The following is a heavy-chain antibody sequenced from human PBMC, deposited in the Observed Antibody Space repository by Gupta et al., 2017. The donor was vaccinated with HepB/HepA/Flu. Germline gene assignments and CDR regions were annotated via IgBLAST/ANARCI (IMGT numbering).Heavy chain of an antibody. CDR1: GGSISSSSYY. J-gene: IGHJ3*02. D-gene: IGHD4-17*01. Sequence: QLQLQESGPGLVKPSETLSLTCTVSGGSISSSSYYWGWIRQPPGKGLEWIGSIYYSGSTYYNPSLKSRVTISVDTSKNQFSLKLSSVTAADTAVYYCARPTQTTVTTHHPDAFDIWGQGTMVTVSS. CDR2: IYYSGST. V-gene: IGHV4-39*01. CDR3: ARPTQTTVTTHHPDAFDI.